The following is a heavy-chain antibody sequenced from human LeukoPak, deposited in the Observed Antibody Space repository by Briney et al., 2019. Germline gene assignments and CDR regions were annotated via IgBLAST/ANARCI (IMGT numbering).Heavy chain of an antibody. CDR3: ARGSPRPLPSYDFWSGYFY. J-gene: IGHJ4*02. D-gene: IGHD3-3*01. CDR1: GGSFSGYY. V-gene: IGHV4-34*01. Sequence: SETLSLTCAVYGGSFSGYYWSWIRQPPGKGLEWIGEINHSGSTNYNPSLKSRVTISVDTSKNQFPLKLSSVTAADTAVYYCARGSPRPLPSYDFWSGYFYWGQGTLVTVSS. CDR2: INHSGST.